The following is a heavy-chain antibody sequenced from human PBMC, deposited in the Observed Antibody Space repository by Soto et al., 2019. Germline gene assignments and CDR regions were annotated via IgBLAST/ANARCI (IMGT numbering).Heavy chain of an antibody. CDR3: ARTSYDSSGYDI. D-gene: IGHD3-22*01. J-gene: IGHJ3*02. V-gene: IGHV3-72*01. CDR1: GFTFSDHY. CDR2: TRNKSNSYTT. Sequence: AGSLIVSCAASGFTFSDHYRDWVLQAPGKGLEWVGRTRNKSNSYTTEYASSVKGRFTLSKDDSKHSLYLQMNRLKPEDTAVYYCARTSYDSSGYDIWGQGPMVTVSS.